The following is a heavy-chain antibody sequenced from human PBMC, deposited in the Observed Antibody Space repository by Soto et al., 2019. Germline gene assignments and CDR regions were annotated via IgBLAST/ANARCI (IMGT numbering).Heavy chain of an antibody. V-gene: IGHV3-49*03. Sequence: PGGSLRLSCTGSGFIFRDYALSWFRQAPGKGLEWVGFSRRKAYGGATEYAASVKDRFSISRDDSKSLAYLQMDSLKIEDTAVYFCTGAVNYYGWGSYFHDYWGQGTQVTVSS. D-gene: IGHD3-10*01. CDR1: GFIFRDYA. CDR2: SRRKAYGGAT. J-gene: IGHJ4*02. CDR3: TGAVNYYGWGSYFHDY.